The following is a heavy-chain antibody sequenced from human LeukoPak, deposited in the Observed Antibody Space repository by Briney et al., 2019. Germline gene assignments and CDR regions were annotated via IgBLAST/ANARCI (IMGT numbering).Heavy chain of an antibody. CDR1: GGSISSDY. J-gene: IGHJ6*03. CDR3: ARGVVSPRFFDYMDV. CDR2: IYYNGNP. Sequence: PSETLSLTCTVSGGSISSDYWSWLRQPPGEGLEWIGQIYYNGNPDYNPSLMSRVTISMDTSTNQFSLKVNSVTAADTAIYYCARGVVSPRFFDYMDVWGKGTPVTVSS. D-gene: IGHD2-15*01. V-gene: IGHV4-59*12.